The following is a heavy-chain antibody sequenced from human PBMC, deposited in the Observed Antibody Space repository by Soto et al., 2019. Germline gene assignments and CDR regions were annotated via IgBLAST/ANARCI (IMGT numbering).Heavy chain of an antibody. CDR1: GGSLSSYY. J-gene: IGHJ4*02. V-gene: IGHV4-59*12. CDR2: IYYSGST. CDR3: ARDSPPVDY. Sequence: KPSETLSLTCVVSGGSLSSYYWSWIRQPPGKGLEWIGYIYYSGSTNYNPSLKSRVTISVDTSKNQFSLKLSSVTAADTAVYYCARDSPPVDYWGQGTLVTVSS.